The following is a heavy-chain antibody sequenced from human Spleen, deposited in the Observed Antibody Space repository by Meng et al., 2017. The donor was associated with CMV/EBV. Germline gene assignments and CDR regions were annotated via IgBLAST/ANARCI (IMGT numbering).Heavy chain of an antibody. J-gene: IGHJ4*02. CDR1: GFTFSSYG. CDR3: ARVILNSNVMMIASDY. D-gene: IGHD2-21*01. Sequence: GESLKISCAASGFTFSSYGMHWVRQAPGKGLEWVAFIRYDGSNKYYADSVKGRFTISRDTSKNTLNLQMNSLRAEDTGVYYCARVILNSNVMMIASDYWGQGTLVTVSS. CDR2: IRYDGSNK. V-gene: IGHV3-30*02.